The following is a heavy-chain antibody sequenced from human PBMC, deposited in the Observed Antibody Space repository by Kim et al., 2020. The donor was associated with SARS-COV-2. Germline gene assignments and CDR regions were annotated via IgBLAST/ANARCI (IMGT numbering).Heavy chain of an antibody. CDR1: GYTFTNYG. CDR3: ARDLDTPMFSWGSLAY. CDR2: ISADNGNI. D-gene: IGHD5-18*01. V-gene: IGHV1-18*04. Sequence: ASVKVSCKAYGYTFTNYGINWVRQAPGRGLEWVGWISADNGNINEAQRLQGRVTMTTDTSTSTAYMELRSLRSDDTAMYYCARDLDTPMFSWGSLAYWGQGTLVTVSS. J-gene: IGHJ4*02.